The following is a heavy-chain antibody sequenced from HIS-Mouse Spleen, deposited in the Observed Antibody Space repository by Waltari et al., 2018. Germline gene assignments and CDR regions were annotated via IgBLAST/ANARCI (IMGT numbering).Heavy chain of an antibody. CDR2: IYTSGST. CDR3: ARDHWGGSSPYYFDY. Sequence: QVQLQESGPGLVKPSATLSLTCTVSGGSLSSYSWRWIRQPAGKGLEWIGRIYTSGSTNYNPSLKSRVTMSVDTSKNQFSLKLSSVTAADTAVYYCARDHWGGSSPYYFDYWGQGTLVTVSS. D-gene: IGHD6-6*01. V-gene: IGHV4-4*07. J-gene: IGHJ4*02. CDR1: GGSLSSYS.